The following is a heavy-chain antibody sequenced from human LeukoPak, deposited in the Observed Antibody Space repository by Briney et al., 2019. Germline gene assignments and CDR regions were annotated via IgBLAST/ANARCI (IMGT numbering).Heavy chain of an antibody. J-gene: IGHJ4*02. CDR1: GYSFTTYY. D-gene: IGHD2-21*02. V-gene: IGHV1-46*01. CDR3: ARSLTYCGGDCYSPDY. CDR2: INPSGGST. Sequence: ASVKVSRKPSGYSFTTYYLHWVRQAPGQGLEWMGIINPSGGSTSYARKFQGRVTMTTDTSTSTVYMELSSLRSEDTAVYYCARSLTYCGGDCYSPDYWGQGTLVTVSS.